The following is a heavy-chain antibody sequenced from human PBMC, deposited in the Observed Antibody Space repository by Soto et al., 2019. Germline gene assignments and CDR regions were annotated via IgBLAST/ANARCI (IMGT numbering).Heavy chain of an antibody. D-gene: IGHD1-26*01. CDR1: GFTFSSYS. Sequence: GGSLRLSCAASGFTFSSYSMNWVRQAPGKGLEWVSSISSSSSYIYYADSVKGRFTISRDNAKNSLYLQMNSLRAEDTAVYYCARGRGSYYYYGMDVWGQGTTVTVSS. V-gene: IGHV3-21*01. CDR2: ISSSSSYI. J-gene: IGHJ6*02. CDR3: ARGRGSYYYYGMDV.